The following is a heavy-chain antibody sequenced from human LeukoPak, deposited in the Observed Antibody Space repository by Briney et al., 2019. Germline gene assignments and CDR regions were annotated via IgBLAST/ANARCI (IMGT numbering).Heavy chain of an antibody. D-gene: IGHD6-6*01. CDR3: ARAPYPRTAAPNYFDY. CDR1: GFTFSDYY. CDR2: ISSSSSYP. V-gene: IGHV3-11*06. Sequence: GGSLRLSCAASGFTFSDYYMSWIRQAPGKGLEWVSYISSSSSYPNYADSVKGRFTISRDNAKNSLYLQMNSLRAEDTAVYYCARAPYPRTAAPNYFDYWGQGTLVTVSS. J-gene: IGHJ4*02.